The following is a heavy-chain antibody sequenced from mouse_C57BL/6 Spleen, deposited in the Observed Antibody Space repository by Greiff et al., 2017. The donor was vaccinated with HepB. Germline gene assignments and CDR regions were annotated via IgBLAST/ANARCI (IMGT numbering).Heavy chain of an antibody. CDR3: TSYDGYFYAMDY. CDR2: ISSGGDYI. J-gene: IGHJ4*01. Sequence: DVHLVESGEGLVKPGGSLKLSCAASGFTFSSYAMSWVRQTPEKRLEWVAYISSGGDYIYYADTVKGRFTISRDNARNTLYLQMSSLKSEDTAMYYCTSYDGYFYAMDYWGQGTSVTVSS. D-gene: IGHD2-3*01. V-gene: IGHV5-9-1*02. CDR1: GFTFSSYA.